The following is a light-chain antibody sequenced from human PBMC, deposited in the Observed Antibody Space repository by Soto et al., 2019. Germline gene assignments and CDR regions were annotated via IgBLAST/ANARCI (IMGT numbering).Light chain of an antibody. CDR2: GVS. V-gene: IGKV3-20*01. CDR1: QIVTGSF. Sequence: EIVLTQSPGTLSLSPGERATLSCRTSQIVTGSFLAWYQQKPGQAPRLLMYGVSTRATGIPDRFSGSGSGTDYTLTITGLEPEDFAVYYCQHCGTPPVFNFGPGTKVDVK. J-gene: IGKJ3*01. CDR3: QHCGTPPVFN.